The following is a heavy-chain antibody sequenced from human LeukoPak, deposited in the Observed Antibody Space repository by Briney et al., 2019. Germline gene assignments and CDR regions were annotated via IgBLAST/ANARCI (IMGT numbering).Heavy chain of an antibody. CDR3: ARDSRDGYNWKGDFDY. D-gene: IGHD5-24*01. CDR2: ISSSGSTI. V-gene: IGHV3-48*03. Sequence: QPGGSLRLSCAASGFTFSSYEMNWVRQAPGKGLEWVSYISSSGSTIYYADSVKGRFTISRDNAKNSLYLQMNSLRAEDTAVYYCARDSRDGYNWKGDFDYWGQGTLVTVSS. CDR1: GFTFSSYE. J-gene: IGHJ4*02.